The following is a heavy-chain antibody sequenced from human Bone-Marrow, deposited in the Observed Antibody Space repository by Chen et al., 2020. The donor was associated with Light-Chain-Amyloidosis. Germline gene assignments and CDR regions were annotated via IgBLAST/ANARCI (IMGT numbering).Heavy chain of an antibody. CDR3: AKEASTGYYRTADY. D-gene: IGHD3-22*01. V-gene: IGHV3-30*18. CDR2: ITYGGTNQ. CDR1: GSTFSSCG. Sequence: QVQLVESGGGVVQPGGSLRLSCAASGSTFSSCGMHWVRQAPGKGLEWLAVITYGGTNQYYADSVRGRFSIFTDNSKNIVYLQMSSLRTEDTAVYYCAKEASTGYYRTADYWGQGTLVTVSS. J-gene: IGHJ4*02.